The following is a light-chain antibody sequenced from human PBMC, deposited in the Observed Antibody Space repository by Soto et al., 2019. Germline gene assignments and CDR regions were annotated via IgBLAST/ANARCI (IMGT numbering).Light chain of an antibody. CDR1: SSDVGGYNY. CDR3: CSYAGSAWV. V-gene: IGLV2-11*01. CDR2: DVS. J-gene: IGLJ3*02. Sequence: QSVLTQPRSVSGSPGQSVTISCTGTSSDVGGYNYVSWYQHHPGKAPKLMIYDVSKRPSGVPDRFSGSKSGNTASLSISGLQAEDEAVYYCCSYAGSAWVFGGGTKLTVL.